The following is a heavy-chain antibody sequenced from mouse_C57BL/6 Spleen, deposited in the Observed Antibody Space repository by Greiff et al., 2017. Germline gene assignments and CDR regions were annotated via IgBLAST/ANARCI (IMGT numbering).Heavy chain of an antibody. D-gene: IGHD2-12*01. J-gene: IGHJ1*03. V-gene: IGHV2-9-1*01. CDR3: ARTYYSPHWYFDV. CDR1: GFSLTSYA. Sequence: VKVVESGPGLVAPSQSLSITCTVSGFSLTSYAISWVRQPPGKGLEWLGVIWTGGGTNYNSALKSRLSISKDNSKSQVFLKMNSLQTDDTARYYCARTYYSPHWYFDVWGTGTTVTVSS. CDR2: IWTGGGT.